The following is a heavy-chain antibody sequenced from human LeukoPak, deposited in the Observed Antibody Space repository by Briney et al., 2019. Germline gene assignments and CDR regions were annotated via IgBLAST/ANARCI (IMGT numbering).Heavy chain of an antibody. CDR1: GGSISSSSYY. D-gene: IGHD3-22*01. CDR3: ARGPTYYYDSSGYCFDY. CDR2: IYYSGST. J-gene: IGHJ4*02. V-gene: IGHV4-39*01. Sequence: PSETLSLTCAVSGGSISSSSYYWGWIRQPPGKGLEWIVSIYYSGSTYYNPSLKSRVTISVDTSKNQFSLKLSSVTAADTAVYYCARGPTYYYDSSGYCFDYWGQGTLVTVSS.